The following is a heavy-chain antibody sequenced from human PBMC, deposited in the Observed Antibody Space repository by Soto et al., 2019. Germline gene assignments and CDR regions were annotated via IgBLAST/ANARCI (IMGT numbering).Heavy chain of an antibody. Sequence: QRLSCAASGFTFRIYSMHWVRQSPGKGLEWVAVMWYDGTNKYYGESVKGRFTISRDNSENTLYLQMNSLRVEDTAVYYCARDATFGTKGGSFDIWGHGTLVTVSS. CDR2: MWYDGTNK. V-gene: IGHV3-33*01. CDR3: ARDATFGTKGGSFDI. D-gene: IGHD3-16*01. J-gene: IGHJ3*02. CDR1: GFTFRIYS.